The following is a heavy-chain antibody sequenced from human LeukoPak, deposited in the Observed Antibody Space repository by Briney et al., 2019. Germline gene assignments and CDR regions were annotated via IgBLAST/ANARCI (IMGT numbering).Heavy chain of an antibody. D-gene: IGHD4-17*01. Sequence: GGSLRLSCAASGFTVSSNYMSWVRQAPGKGLEWVSVIYSSGSTYYADSVKGRFTISRDNSKNTLYLQMNSLRAEDTAVYYCASSDYGDFFDYWGQGTLVSVSS. CDR1: GFTVSSNY. CDR3: ASSDYGDFFDY. CDR2: IYSSGST. V-gene: IGHV3-53*01. J-gene: IGHJ4*02.